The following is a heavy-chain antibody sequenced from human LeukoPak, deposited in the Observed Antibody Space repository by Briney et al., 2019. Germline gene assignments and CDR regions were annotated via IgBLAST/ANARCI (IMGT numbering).Heavy chain of an antibody. D-gene: IGHD3-22*01. CDR2: IYSDGST. J-gene: IGHJ3*02. CDR3: ASRNYYDSSGYIDAFDI. CDR1: GFSVSINY. V-gene: IGHV3-53*01. Sequence: GGSLRLSCAASGFSVSINYMSWVRQAPGKGLEWVSVIYSDGSTYYADSVKGRFTISRDNSKNTLYLQMNSLRAEDTAVYYCASRNYYDSSGYIDAFDIWGQGTMVTGSS.